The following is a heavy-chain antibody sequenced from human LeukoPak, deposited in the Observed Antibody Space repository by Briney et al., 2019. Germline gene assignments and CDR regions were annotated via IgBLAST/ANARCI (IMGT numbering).Heavy chain of an antibody. CDR1: RGSLSRRNW. D-gene: IGHD1-26*01. Sequence: SVTLSLTCPLSRGSLSRRNWCRRVRQPPGHGLESLGEIYHSGSTNYNPSLKSRVTISVDKSKNQFSLKLSSVTAADTAVYYCARDTLYSGSYYYWGQGTLVTVSS. J-gene: IGHJ4*02. V-gene: IGHV4-4*02. CDR3: ARDTLYSGSYYY. CDR2: IYHSGST.